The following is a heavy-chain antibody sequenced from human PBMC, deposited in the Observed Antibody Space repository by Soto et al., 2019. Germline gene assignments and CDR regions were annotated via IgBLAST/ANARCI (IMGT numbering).Heavy chain of an antibody. V-gene: IGHV4-39*01. CDR3: ARHIRGNSCMDV. J-gene: IGHJ6*02. Sequence: SETLSLTSPVSGGNISSSSYYWGWIRQPPGKGLECIGSIYYSGSTSYNPSLKSRVTISVDTSKNQFSLKLSSVTAADTAVYYCARHIRGNSCMDVWGQGTTVTVS. CDR2: IYYSGST. D-gene: IGHD2-21*01. CDR1: GGNISSSSYY.